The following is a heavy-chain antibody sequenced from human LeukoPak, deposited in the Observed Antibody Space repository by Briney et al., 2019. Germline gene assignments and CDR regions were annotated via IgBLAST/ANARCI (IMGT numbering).Heavy chain of an antibody. Sequence: GASVKVSCKASGYTFTSYAITWVRQAPGQGLEWMGWISAYSGNTNYAQKLQDRVTMSTDTSTSTAYMELRSLRPEDTAVYYCALGKNFGYHYFDFWGQGALVTVSS. V-gene: IGHV1-18*01. CDR2: ISAYSGNT. D-gene: IGHD2-2*03. CDR3: ALGKNFGYHYFDF. CDR1: GYTFTSYA. J-gene: IGHJ4*02.